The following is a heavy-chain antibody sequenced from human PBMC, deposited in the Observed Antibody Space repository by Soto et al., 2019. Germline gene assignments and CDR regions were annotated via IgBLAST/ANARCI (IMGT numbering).Heavy chain of an antibody. V-gene: IGHV3-21*01. J-gene: IGHJ4*02. D-gene: IGHD2-15*01. CDR1: GFTFSSYS. CDR2: ISSSSSYI. Sequence: EVQLVESGGGLVKPGGSLRLSCAASGFTFSSYSMNWVRRAPGKGLEWVSSISSSSSYIYYADSVKGRFTISRDNAKNSLYLQMNSLRAEDTAVYYCARRLVGYCSGGSCARSNDYWGQGTLVTVSS. CDR3: ARRLVGYCSGGSCARSNDY.